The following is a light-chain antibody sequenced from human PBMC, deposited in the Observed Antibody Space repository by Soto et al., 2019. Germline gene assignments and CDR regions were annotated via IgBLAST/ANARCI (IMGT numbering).Light chain of an antibody. Sequence: QSALTQPASVSGSPGQSITISCTETSSDVGEYKYVSWYQQHPGTAPKLIIYDVSNRPSGVSNRFSGSKSGSTASLTISGLQAEDEADYYCSAYTTSIALYGVGAGTKLTVL. J-gene: IGLJ1*01. CDR3: SAYTTSIALYG. CDR1: SSDVGEYKY. V-gene: IGLV2-14*03. CDR2: DVS.